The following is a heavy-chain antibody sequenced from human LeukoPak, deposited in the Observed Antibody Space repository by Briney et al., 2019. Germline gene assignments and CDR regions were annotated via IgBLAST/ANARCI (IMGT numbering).Heavy chain of an antibody. CDR1: GGSISSYY. D-gene: IGHD1-26*01. CDR2: INHFGST. J-gene: IGHJ4*02. Sequence: SETLSLTCTVSGGSISSYYWSWIRQPPGKGLEWIGEINHFGSTNYNPSLKSRVTISVDTSKNQFSLNLRSVTAADTAVYYCASVYDPSGYWGQGTLVTVSS. CDR3: ASVYDPSGY. V-gene: IGHV4-34*01.